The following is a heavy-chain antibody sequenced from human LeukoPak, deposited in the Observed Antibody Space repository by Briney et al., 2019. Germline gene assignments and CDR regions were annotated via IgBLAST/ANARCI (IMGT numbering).Heavy chain of an antibody. J-gene: IGHJ4*02. Sequence: SSETLSLTCAVSGYSISSGYYWGWIRQPPGKGLGWIGSIYHSGSTYYTPSLKSRVTISVDTSKNQFSLQLSSVTAADTAVYYCARVDGSGSYARPDYWGQGTLVTVSS. CDR3: ARVDGSGSYARPDY. D-gene: IGHD3-10*01. V-gene: IGHV4-38-2*01. CDR2: IYHSGST. CDR1: GYSISSGYY.